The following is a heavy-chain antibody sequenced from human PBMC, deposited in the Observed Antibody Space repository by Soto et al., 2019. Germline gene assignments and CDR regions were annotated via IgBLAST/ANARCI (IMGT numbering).Heavy chain of an antibody. J-gene: IGHJ3*02. V-gene: IGHV1-24*01. Sequence: AAVKVSCKVSGYTLTELSMHWVRQAPGKGLEWMGGFDPEDGETIYAQKFQGRVTMTEDTSTDTAYMELSSLRSEDTAVYYCATGGARGGETDAFDIWGQGTMVTVSS. CDR2: FDPEDGET. CDR1: GYTLTELS. D-gene: IGHD1-26*01. CDR3: ATGGARGGETDAFDI.